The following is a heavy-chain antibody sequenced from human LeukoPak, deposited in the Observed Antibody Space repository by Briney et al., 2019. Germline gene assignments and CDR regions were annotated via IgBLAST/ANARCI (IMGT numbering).Heavy chain of an antibody. CDR3: AREKTGDVHDFNWFYP. Sequence: SVKVSCKALGVTFIHHAVTWVRQAPGQGLEWMGGTIPFIDTPQYNQRFQGRLSITSDESTITAYMELNSLESDDTAVYYCAREKTGDVHDFNWFYPWGQGSLVTVSS. CDR1: GVTFIHHA. D-gene: IGHD5/OR15-5a*01. V-gene: IGHV1-69*13. CDR2: TIPFIDTP. J-gene: IGHJ5*02.